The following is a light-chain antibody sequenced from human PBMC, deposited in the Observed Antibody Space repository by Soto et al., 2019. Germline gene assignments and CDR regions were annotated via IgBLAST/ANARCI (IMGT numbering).Light chain of an antibody. Sequence: QSVLTQPPSVSGAPGQRVTISCTGSSSNIGAGYDVHWYQQLPGTAPKLLIYGNTNRPSGVPARFSGSKSGNTASLTVSGLQTEDEADYYCSSYGGFNNVLFGGGTKVTVL. CDR1: SSNIGAGYD. CDR2: GNT. V-gene: IGLV1-40*01. CDR3: SSYGGFNNVL. J-gene: IGLJ2*01.